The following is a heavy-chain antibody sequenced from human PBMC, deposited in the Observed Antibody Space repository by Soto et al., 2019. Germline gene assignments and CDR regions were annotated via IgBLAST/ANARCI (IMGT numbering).Heavy chain of an antibody. CDR1: GFTFSSYG. CDR3: AKALLPLNSYYYYMDV. Sequence: GGSLRLSCAASGFTFSSYGMHWVRQAPGKGLEWVAVISYDGSNKYYADSVKGRFTISRDNSKNTLYLQMNSLRAEDTAVYYCAKALLPLNSYYYYMDVWGKGTTVTVSS. V-gene: IGHV3-30*18. J-gene: IGHJ6*03. CDR2: ISYDGSNK.